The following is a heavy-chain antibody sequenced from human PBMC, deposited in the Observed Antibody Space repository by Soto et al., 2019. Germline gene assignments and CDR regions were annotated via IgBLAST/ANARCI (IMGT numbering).Heavy chain of an antibody. J-gene: IGHJ4*02. CDR1: GYTFTGYA. CDR3: ARAVAVPADFDY. V-gene: IGHV1-3*01. Sequence: NLLASVKVSCKASGYTFTGYAMHWVRQAPGQRLEWMGWINAGNGNTKYSQKFQGRVTITRDTSASTAYMELSSLRSEDTAVYYCARAVAVPADFDYWGQGTLVTVSS. D-gene: IGHD6-19*01. CDR2: INAGNGNT.